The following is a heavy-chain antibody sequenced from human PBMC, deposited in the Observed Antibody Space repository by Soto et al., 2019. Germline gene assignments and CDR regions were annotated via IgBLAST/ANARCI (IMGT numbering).Heavy chain of an antibody. Sequence: QVQLVESGGGVVQPGRSLRLSCAASGFTFSSYGVNWVRQAPGKGLEWVALISSDGKNYYADSVKGRFTISRDNSKNTLSLQMNSLRVEDTALYYCAKEGYYGSGPDYWGQGTLVTVSS. V-gene: IGHV3-30*18. CDR1: GFTFSSYG. D-gene: IGHD3-10*01. J-gene: IGHJ4*02. CDR3: AKEGYYGSGPDY. CDR2: ISSDGKN.